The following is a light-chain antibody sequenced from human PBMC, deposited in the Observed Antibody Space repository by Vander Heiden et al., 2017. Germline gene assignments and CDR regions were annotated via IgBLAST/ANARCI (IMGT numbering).Light chain of an antibody. V-gene: IGKV4-1*01. J-gene: IGKJ1*01. CDR2: WAS. CDR1: ESVLYSSNNKNY. CDR3: QQDDGTPQT. Sequence: DIVMTPSPDSLAVSLGETATITCTSSESVLYSSNNKNYLAWYQQKPGQPPKLLIYWASTREAGVPDRFSGSGSGTDFTLTISSLQAEDVAVYYCQQDDGTPQTFGQGTKVEIK.